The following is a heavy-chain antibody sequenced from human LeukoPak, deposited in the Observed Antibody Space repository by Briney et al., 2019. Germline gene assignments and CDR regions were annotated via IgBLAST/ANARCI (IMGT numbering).Heavy chain of an antibody. J-gene: IGHJ4*02. Sequence: GGSLRLSCAASGFTFSKFPMGWVRQAPGRGLEWVSSIGTTGSYIFYADSVKGRFTISRDIAKNTLYLQMNSLRAEDTAVYYCARDEYDILTDYDYWGQGILVTVSS. V-gene: IGHV3-21*01. CDR2: IGTTGSYI. CDR3: ARDEYDILTDYDY. CDR1: GFTFSKFP. D-gene: IGHD3-9*01.